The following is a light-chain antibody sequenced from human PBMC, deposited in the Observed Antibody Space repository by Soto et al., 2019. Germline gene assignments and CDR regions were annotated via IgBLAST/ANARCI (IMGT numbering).Light chain of an antibody. CDR1: QSISSY. CDR2: AAS. CDR3: QKSYSTSGT. J-gene: IGKJ2*01. V-gene: IGKV1-39*01. Sequence: DIQMTQSPSSLSASVGDRVTITCRASQSISSYLNWYQQKPGKAPKLLIYAASSLQSGVPSRFSGCGSGTDFTLTISSLQPEDFATYYCQKSYSTSGTFGQGTKLEIK.